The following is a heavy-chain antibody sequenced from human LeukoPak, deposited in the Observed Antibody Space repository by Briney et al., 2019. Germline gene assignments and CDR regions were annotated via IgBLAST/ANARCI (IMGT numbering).Heavy chain of an antibody. V-gene: IGHV1-69*13. CDR1: GGTFSSYA. CDR3: ARFYPLHGNKDIVVVVAATKGAFDI. CDR2: IIPIFGTA. D-gene: IGHD2-15*01. Sequence: SVKVSCKASGGTFSSYAISWVRQATGQGLEWMGGIIPIFGTANYAQKSQGRVTITADETTSTAYMELRSLRSDDTAVYYCARFYPLHGNKDIVVVVAATKGAFDIWGQGTMVTVSS. J-gene: IGHJ3*02.